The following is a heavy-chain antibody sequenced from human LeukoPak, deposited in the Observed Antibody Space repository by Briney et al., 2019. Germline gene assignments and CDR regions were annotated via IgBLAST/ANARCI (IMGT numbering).Heavy chain of an antibody. CDR1: GDSASSNSAS. Sequence: SQTLSLTCDISGDSASSNSASWNWIRQSPSRGLEWLGRTYYRSKWYYDYAVSVKSRITINPDTSKNQFSLQLTSVTPEDTAVYYCAREYYYGSGNLDSWGQGTLVTVSS. J-gene: IGHJ4*02. CDR2: TYYRSKWYY. D-gene: IGHD3-10*01. V-gene: IGHV6-1*01. CDR3: AREYYYGSGNLDS.